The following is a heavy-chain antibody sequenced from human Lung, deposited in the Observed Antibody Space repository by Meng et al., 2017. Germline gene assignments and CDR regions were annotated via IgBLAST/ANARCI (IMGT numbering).Heavy chain of an antibody. CDR1: GFTFSDYS. V-gene: IGHV3-21*03. J-gene: IGHJ4*02. CDR3: ARDYGGNSGGY. D-gene: IGHD4-23*01. Sequence: VESGEAGGGLVEPGGSLKLSFAASGFTFSDYSMNWVRQAPGKGLEWVSSISSGSSYIYYADSVKGRFTISRDNAKNSLYLHMNSLRVEDTGLYYCARDYGGNSGGYWGQGTLVTVSS. CDR2: ISSGSSYI.